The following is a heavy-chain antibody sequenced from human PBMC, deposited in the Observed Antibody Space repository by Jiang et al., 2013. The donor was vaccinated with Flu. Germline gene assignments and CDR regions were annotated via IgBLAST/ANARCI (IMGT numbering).Heavy chain of an antibody. D-gene: IGHD3-16*01. CDR1: GGSISSYY. J-gene: IGHJ3*02. CDR3: ARHEGMITFGGVI. Sequence: SGSGLVKPSETLSLTCTVSGGSISSYYWSWIRQPPGKGLEWVGYIYYSGSTNYNPSLKSRVTISVDTSKNQFSLKMSSVTAADTAVYYCARHEGMITFGGVIWGQGTMVTVSS. CDR2: IYYSGST. V-gene: IGHV4-59*08.